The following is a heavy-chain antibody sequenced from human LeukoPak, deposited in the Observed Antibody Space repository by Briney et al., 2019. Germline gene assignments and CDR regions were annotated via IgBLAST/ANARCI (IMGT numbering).Heavy chain of an antibody. D-gene: IGHD6-13*01. CDR3: ARGSSSWYRPVPWFDP. CDR2: IYYRGST. V-gene: IGHV4-39*07. CDR1: GGSISSSTYY. Sequence: PSETLSLTCTVSGGSISSSTYYWGWIRQPPGKGLEWIGNIYYRGSTYYNPSLKSRVTISVDTSKNQFSLKLSSVTAADTAVYYCARGSSSWYRPVPWFDPWGQGTLVTVSS. J-gene: IGHJ5*02.